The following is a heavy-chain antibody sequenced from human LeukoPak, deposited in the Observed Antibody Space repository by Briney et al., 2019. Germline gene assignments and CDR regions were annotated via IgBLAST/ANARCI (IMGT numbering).Heavy chain of an antibody. V-gene: IGHV4-59*01. D-gene: IGHD3-10*01. CDR3: ARSGYYYGSGNHFDY. J-gene: IGHJ4*02. CDR2: IYYSGST. CDR1: GGSISSYY. Sequence: TSETLSLTCTVSGGSISSYYWSWIRQPPGKGLEWIGYIYYSGSTNYNPSLKSRVTISVDTSKNQFSLKLSSATAADTAVYYCARSGYYYGSGNHFDYWGQGTLVTVSS.